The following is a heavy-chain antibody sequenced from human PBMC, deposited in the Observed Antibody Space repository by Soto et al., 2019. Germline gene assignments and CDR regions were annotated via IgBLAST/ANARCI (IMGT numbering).Heavy chain of an antibody. Sequence: GGSLRLSCAASGFTVSSNYMSWVRQAPGKGLEWVSVIYSGGSTYYADSVKGRFTISRDNSKNTLYLQMNSLRAEDTAVYYCARDEGYGDYYYYYYMDVWGKGTTVTVSS. J-gene: IGHJ6*03. D-gene: IGHD4-17*01. V-gene: IGHV3-66*01. CDR1: GFTVSSNY. CDR3: ARDEGYGDYYYYYYMDV. CDR2: IYSGGST.